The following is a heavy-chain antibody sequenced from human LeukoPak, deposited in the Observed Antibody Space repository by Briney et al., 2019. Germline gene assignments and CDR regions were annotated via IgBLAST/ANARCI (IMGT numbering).Heavy chain of an antibody. CDR2: ISFDGSNE. CDR3: ARGGGYYTNDMAV. Sequence: PGRSLRLSCAASGFIFRGYAMHWVRQAPGKGLEWMAVISFDGSNEYYADSVKGRFTISRDNSKNTLDLQMSRLRVEDTAVYYCARGGGYYTNDMAVWGQGTTVAVSS. J-gene: IGHJ6*02. CDR1: GFIFRGYA. V-gene: IGHV3-30-3*01. D-gene: IGHD3-22*01.